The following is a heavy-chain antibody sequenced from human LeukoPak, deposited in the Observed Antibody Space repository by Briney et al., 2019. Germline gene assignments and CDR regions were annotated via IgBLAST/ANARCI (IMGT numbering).Heavy chain of an antibody. D-gene: IGHD6-13*01. CDR3: ARVTAAAGPDY. J-gene: IGHJ4*02. Sequence: GGSLRLSCAASGFTFNTNAMGWVRQPPGKGLEWVSAISGSGDNTYYADSVKGRFTISRDNSKNTLYLQMNSLRADDTAVYYCARVTAAAGPDYWGQGTLVTVSS. CDR2: ISGSGDNT. CDR1: GFTFNTNA. V-gene: IGHV3-23*01.